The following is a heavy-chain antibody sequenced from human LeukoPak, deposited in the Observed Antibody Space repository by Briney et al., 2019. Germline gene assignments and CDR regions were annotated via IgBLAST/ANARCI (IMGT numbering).Heavy chain of an antibody. D-gene: IGHD2-2*01. V-gene: IGHV1-2*02. Sequence: ASVKVSCKASGYTFTGYYMHWVRQAPGQGLEWMGWINPNSGGTNYAQKLQGRVTMTRDTSISTAYMELSRLRSDDTAVYYCARDRLKYCSSTSCLNTYMDVWGKGTTVTVSS. CDR1: GYTFTGYY. J-gene: IGHJ6*03. CDR3: ARDRLKYCSSTSCLNTYMDV. CDR2: INPNSGGT.